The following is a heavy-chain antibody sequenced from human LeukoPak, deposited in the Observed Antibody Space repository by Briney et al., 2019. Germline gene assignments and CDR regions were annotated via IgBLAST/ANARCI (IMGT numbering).Heavy chain of an antibody. CDR3: ARAHPPLRELTFDY. D-gene: IGHD1-26*01. CDR2: IYYSGST. J-gene: IGHJ4*02. V-gene: IGHV4-39*07. CDR1: GGSISSSSYY. Sequence: SETLSLTCTVSGGSISSSSYYWGWIRQPPGKGLEWIGSIYYSGSTYYNPSLKSRVTISVDTSKNQFSLKLSSVTAADTAVYYCARAHPPLRELTFDYWGQGTLVTVSS.